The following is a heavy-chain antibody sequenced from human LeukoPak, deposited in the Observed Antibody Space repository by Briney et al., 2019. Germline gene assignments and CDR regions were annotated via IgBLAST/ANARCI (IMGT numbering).Heavy chain of an antibody. CDR2: IYYSGST. V-gene: IGHV4-39*07. J-gene: IGHJ4*02. D-gene: IGHD5-18*01. CDR1: GVSISSSSYY. CDR3: ARALSGYSYGYGD. Sequence: MTSETLSLTCTVSGVSISSSSYYWGWIRQPPGKGLEWIGSIYYSGSTYYNPSLKSRVTISVDTSKNQFSLKLSSVTAADTAVYYCARALSGYSYGYGDWGQGTLVTVSS.